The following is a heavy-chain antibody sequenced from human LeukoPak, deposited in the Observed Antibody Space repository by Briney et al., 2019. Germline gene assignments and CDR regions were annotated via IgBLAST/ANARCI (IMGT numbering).Heavy chain of an antibody. V-gene: IGHV3-30*04. Sequence: GGSLRLSCAASGFTFSSYAMHWVRQAPGKGLEWVAVISYDGSNKYYADSVKGRFTISRDNSKNTLYLQMNSLRAEDTAVYYCASTPSYYYYYYMDVWGKGTGVPVSS. CDR3: ASTPSYYYYYYMDV. CDR2: ISYDGSNK. CDR1: GFTFSSYA. J-gene: IGHJ6*03.